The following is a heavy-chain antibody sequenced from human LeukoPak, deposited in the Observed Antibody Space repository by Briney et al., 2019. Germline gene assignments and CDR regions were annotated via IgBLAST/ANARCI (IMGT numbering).Heavy chain of an antibody. V-gene: IGHV4-59*08. CDR2: IYYTGST. J-gene: IGHJ3*02. CDR3: ARPQHDALDI. Sequence: PSETLSLTCTVSGVSITSYYWSWVRQPPGRGLEWIGYIYYTGSTNYNPSLKSRVTISVDTSKSQFSLKLSSVTAADTAVYYCARPQHDALDIWGQGTMVTISS. D-gene: IGHD1-1*01. CDR1: GVSITSYY.